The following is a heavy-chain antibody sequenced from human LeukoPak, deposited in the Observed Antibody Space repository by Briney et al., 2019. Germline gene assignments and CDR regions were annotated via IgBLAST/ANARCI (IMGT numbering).Heavy chain of an antibody. CDR2: IYYSGST. CDR3: ASLIIVGSGYYFDY. D-gene: IGHD3-16*02. J-gene: IGHJ4*02. CDR1: GGSISSYY. Sequence: SETLSLTCTVSGGSISSYYWSWIRQPPGKGLEWIGYIYYSGSTNYNPSLKSRVTISVDTSKNQFSLKLSSVTAADTAVYYCASLIIVGSGYYFDYWGQGTLVTVSS. V-gene: IGHV4-59*08.